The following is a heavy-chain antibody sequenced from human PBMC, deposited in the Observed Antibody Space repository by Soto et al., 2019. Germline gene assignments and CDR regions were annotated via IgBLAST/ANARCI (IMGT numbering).Heavy chain of an antibody. D-gene: IGHD2-15*01. Sequence: PGGSLRLSCAASGFTFSTHVMHWVRQAPGKGLEWVALMWFDGSEKYYGDSVKGRFTISRDNSKNTLYLQMNSLSAEDTAVYYCARLYRSADSCYSLGGFDIRGQGKMLTVS. CDR3: ARLYRSADSCYSLGGFDI. J-gene: IGHJ3*02. V-gene: IGHV3-33*01. CDR2: MWFDGSEK. CDR1: GFTFSTHV.